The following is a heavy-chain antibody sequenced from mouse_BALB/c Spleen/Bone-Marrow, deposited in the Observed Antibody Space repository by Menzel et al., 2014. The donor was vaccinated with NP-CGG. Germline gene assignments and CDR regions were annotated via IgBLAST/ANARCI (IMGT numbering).Heavy chain of an antibody. CDR1: GFNIKDTY. Sequence: VQLQQPGAELVKPGASVKLSCTVSGFNIKDTYMHWVKQRPEQGLEWIGRIDPANGNTKYDPKFQGKATITADTSSNTAYLQLSSLTSEDTAVYYCARSRDYGSSYYDMDYWGQGTSVTVSS. D-gene: IGHD1-1*01. CDR2: IDPANGNT. V-gene: IGHV14-3*02. CDR3: ARSRDYGSSYYDMDY. J-gene: IGHJ4*01.